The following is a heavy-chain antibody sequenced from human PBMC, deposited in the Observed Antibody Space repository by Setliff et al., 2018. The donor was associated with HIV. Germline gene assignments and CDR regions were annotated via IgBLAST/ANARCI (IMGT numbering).Heavy chain of an antibody. CDR3: AREDYYDSSGYAFEI. CDR2: IYASGRT. V-gene: IGHV4-61*02. Sequence: SLTCTVSGGSISSGSYYWNWIRQPAGKGLEWIGRIYASGRTNYNPSLESRVTISLDTSKNQFSLKLNSVTAADTAVYYCAREDYYDSSGYAFEIWGQGTMVTVSS. CDR1: GGSISSGSYY. J-gene: IGHJ3*02. D-gene: IGHD3-22*01.